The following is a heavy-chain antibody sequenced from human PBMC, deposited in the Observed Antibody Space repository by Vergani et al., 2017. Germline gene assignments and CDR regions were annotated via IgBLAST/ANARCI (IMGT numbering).Heavy chain of an antibody. D-gene: IGHD2-8*01. CDR3: ARVNTESNGHLYYSYYMDV. CDR1: GESFTSYH. Sequence: QVQLQQWGGGLLKPSETLSLTCVVNGESFTSYHWTWIRQSPGEGLEWVGDIDHTGRPDYNQTLKRRLTMSVDKSRNQFSLTVNSVTATDTAIYFCARVNTESNGHLYYSYYMDVWGQGTAVTVS. J-gene: IGHJ6*03. CDR2: IDHTGRP. V-gene: IGHV4-34*01.